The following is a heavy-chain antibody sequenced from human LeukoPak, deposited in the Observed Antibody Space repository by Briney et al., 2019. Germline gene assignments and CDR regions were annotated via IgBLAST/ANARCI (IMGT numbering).Heavy chain of an antibody. CDR2: ISYDGSNK. D-gene: IGHD6-19*01. CDR3: AKDQRGWFYYFDY. V-gene: IGHV3-30*04. Sequence: GGSLRLSCAASGFTFSSYAMHWVRQAPGKGLEWVAVISYDGSNKYYADSVKGRFTISRDNSKNTLYLQMNSPRAEDTAVYYCAKDQRGWFYYFDYWGQGTLVTVSS. CDR1: GFTFSSYA. J-gene: IGHJ4*02.